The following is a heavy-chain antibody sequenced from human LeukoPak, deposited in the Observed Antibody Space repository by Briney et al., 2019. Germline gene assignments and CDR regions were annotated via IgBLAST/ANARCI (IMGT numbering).Heavy chain of an antibody. CDR1: GYTFTNYY. J-gene: IGHJ5*02. D-gene: IGHD3-3*01. Sequence: ASVKVSCKASGYTFTNYYIQWVRHAPGQRLEWVGIINPSGGTTSYAQKFQGRVSMTRDTSTSTVYMELSSLRSEDTAVFYCARTIQDWFDPWGQGTLVTVSS. CDR3: ARTIQDWFDP. CDR2: INPSGGTT. V-gene: IGHV1-46*01.